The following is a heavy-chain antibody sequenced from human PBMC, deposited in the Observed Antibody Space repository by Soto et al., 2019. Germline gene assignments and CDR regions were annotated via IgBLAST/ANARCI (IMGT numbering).Heavy chain of an antibody. D-gene: IGHD1-26*01. CDR3: ARTVGEGYYFDF. Sequence: PSETLCLTCTVSGDSMSKYSWNWIRQTAGKGLEWIGRVYMSGSTNYNPSLKNRVTMSIDTYNNHFSLDLKSVTAADTAVYYCARTVGEGYYFDFWGQGALVTVSS. CDR1: GDSMSKYS. V-gene: IGHV4-4*07. J-gene: IGHJ4*02. CDR2: VYMSGST.